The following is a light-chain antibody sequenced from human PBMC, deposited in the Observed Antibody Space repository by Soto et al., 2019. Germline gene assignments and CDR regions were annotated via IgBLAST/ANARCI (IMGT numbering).Light chain of an antibody. CDR2: EVN. Sequence: QSALTQPASVSGSLGQSISISCTGTSSDIGSYNLVSWYQQYPGKAPQLMILEVNERPSGVSNRFSGSKSGDTASLTISGLQAEDEADYYCCSYAGSGKVVFGGGTKVTVL. CDR3: CSYAGSGKVV. V-gene: IGLV2-23*02. CDR1: SSDIGSYNL. J-gene: IGLJ3*02.